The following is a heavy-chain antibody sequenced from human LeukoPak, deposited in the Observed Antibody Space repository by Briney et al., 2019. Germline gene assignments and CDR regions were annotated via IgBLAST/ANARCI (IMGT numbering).Heavy chain of an antibody. D-gene: IGHD5-12*01. J-gene: IGHJ4*02. CDR3: ARRSGYDSLDY. CDR2: IYYTGNT. Sequence: ASETLSLTCTVSGVSISSSYSYWGWIRQPPGMGLEWIGSIYYTGNTYYNASLKSQVSISIDTSKNQFSLKLTSVTAADTAVYYCARRSGYDSLDYWGQGTLVTVSS. V-gene: IGHV4-39*01. CDR1: GVSISSSYSY.